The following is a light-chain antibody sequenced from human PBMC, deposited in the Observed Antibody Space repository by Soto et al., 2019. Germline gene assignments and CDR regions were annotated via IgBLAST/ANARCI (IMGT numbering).Light chain of an antibody. Sequence: EVVLTQSPGTLPLSPGERATLFCRASQSVSSNCLAWYQQKRGQAPSLLIYGASNRATGVPDRFSGSGSGTDFTLTISRLEPEDFAVYYCQQYGSSPQTFGQGTKVDIK. CDR1: QSVSSNC. J-gene: IGKJ1*01. CDR3: QQYGSSPQT. CDR2: GAS. V-gene: IGKV3-20*01.